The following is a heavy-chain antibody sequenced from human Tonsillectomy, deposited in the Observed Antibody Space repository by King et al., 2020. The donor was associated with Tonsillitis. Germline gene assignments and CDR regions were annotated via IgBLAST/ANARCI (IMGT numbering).Heavy chain of an antibody. CDR2: ISSGGDTT. D-gene: IGHD2-15*01. CDR3: AKGSQYCRSRKYYFDY. CDR1: GFTFRSYA. V-gene: IGHV3-23*04. J-gene: IGHJ4*02. Sequence: VQLVESGGGLVQPGGSLRLSCAASGFTFRSYAMSWVRQTPGKGLEWVSAISSGGDTTYYADSVAGRFGISRDNSQNRLYLQMTSLRDEDTAVYYFAKGSQYCRSRKYYFDYWGQGTLVTVSS.